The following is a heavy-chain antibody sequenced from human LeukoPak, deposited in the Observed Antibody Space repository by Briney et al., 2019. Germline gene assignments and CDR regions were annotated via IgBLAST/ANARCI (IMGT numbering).Heavy chain of an antibody. J-gene: IGHJ4*02. V-gene: IGHV1-2*06. CDR2: INPNSGGA. D-gene: IGHD3-22*01. CDR1: GDTFTGYY. CDR3: ARGTAYYYDSSGYYY. Sequence: ASVKVSCKASGDTFTGYYMHWGRQAPGQGGEWMGRINPNSGGANYAQKFQGRVTITRDTSISTAYMELSRLRSDDTAVYYCARGTAYYYDSSGYYYWGQGTLVTVSS.